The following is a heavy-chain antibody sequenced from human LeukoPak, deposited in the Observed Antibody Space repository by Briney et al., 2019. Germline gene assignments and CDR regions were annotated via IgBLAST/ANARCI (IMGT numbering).Heavy chain of an antibody. CDR2: IWFDGSKK. J-gene: IGHJ4*02. V-gene: IGHV3-33*08. Sequence: PGGSLRLSCAASGFTFSSYGMYWVRQAPGKGLEWVAVIWFDGSKKYYADSVKGRFTISRDNSKNTLYLQMNSLRAEDTAVYYCARGVPPDYWGQGTLVTVSS. CDR3: ARGVPPDY. CDR1: GFTFSSYG. D-gene: IGHD2-2*01.